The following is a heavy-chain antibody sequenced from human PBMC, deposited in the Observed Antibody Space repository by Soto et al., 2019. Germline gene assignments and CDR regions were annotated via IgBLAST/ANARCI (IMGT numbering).Heavy chain of an antibody. Sequence: QITLKESGPTLVKPTQTLTLTCTFSGFSLSTTGVGVGWIRQPPGKALEWLALIYWDDDKRYNPSLNSRLTLTKDTSTHPLVLEMTNMDPVDTATYYCVQSRCGGDCLQSYSSHSYYGLDVWGQGTTVTVSS. CDR2: IYWDDDK. CDR3: VQSRCGGDCLQSYSSHSYYGLDV. CDR1: GFSLSTTGVG. D-gene: IGHD2-21*02. V-gene: IGHV2-5*02. J-gene: IGHJ6*02.